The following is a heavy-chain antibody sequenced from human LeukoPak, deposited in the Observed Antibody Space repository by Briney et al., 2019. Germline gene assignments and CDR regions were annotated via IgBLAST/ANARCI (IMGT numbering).Heavy chain of an antibody. CDR2: IDYSGST. Sequence: SETLSLTCTVSGGSISGYYWNGIRQPPGKGLEWIGYIDYSGSTNYNPSLKSRVTISVDTSKNQFSLKLSSVTAADTAIFYCATLPRGRSPFDYWGQGTLVTVSS. CDR1: GGSISGYY. D-gene: IGHD1-1*01. V-gene: IGHV4-59*12. J-gene: IGHJ4*02. CDR3: ATLPRGRSPFDY.